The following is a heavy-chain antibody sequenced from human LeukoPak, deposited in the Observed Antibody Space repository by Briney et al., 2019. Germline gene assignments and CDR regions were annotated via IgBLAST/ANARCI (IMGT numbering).Heavy chain of an antibody. CDR1: GFTVSSNY. CDR2: IYSGGST. V-gene: IGHV3-66*01. CDR3: TRGLKDDIAAAEGH. D-gene: IGHD6-13*01. Sequence: GGSLRLSCAASGFTVSSNYMSCVRHAPGKGLEWVSVIYSGGSTYYADSVKGRFTISRDNSKNTLYLQMNSLRAEDTAVYYCTRGLKDDIAAAEGHWGQGTLVTVSS. J-gene: IGHJ4*02.